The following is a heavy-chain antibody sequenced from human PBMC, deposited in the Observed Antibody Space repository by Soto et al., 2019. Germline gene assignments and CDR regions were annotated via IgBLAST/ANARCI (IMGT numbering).Heavy chain of an antibody. Sequence: SETLSLTCTVSGGSIDSYYWSWIRQPPGKGLEWIGYIYYSGSTIYNPSLKSRVTISIDTSENQFSLKLSSVTAADTAVYYCVRDRTVRGVSGGLDVWGQGTAVTVSS. V-gene: IGHV4-59*01. CDR3: VRDRTVRGVSGGLDV. D-gene: IGHD3-10*01. CDR1: GGSIDSYY. CDR2: IYYSGST. J-gene: IGHJ6*02.